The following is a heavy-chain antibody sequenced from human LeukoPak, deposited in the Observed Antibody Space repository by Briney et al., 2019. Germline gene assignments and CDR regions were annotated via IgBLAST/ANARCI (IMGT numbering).Heavy chain of an antibody. D-gene: IGHD1-26*01. CDR3: ARSQWELLGTSYYYYMDV. J-gene: IGHJ6*03. CDR1: GFTFDDYG. CDR2: INWNGGST. Sequence: PGGSLRLSCAASGFTFDDYGMSWVRQAPGKGLEWVSGINWNGGSTGYADSVKGRFTISRDNAKNSLYLQMNSLRAEDTAVYYCARSQWELLGTSYYYYMDVWGKGTTVTVSS. V-gene: IGHV3-20*04.